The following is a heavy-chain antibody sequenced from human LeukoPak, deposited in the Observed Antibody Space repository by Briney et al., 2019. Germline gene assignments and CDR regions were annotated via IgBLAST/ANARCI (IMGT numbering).Heavy chain of an antibody. CDR1: GFTFSTYA. Sequence: GGSLRLSCAASGFTFSTYAMSWVRHAPGKGLEWVSAISGGGDNTYYADSVKGRFTISRDNSKNTLYLQMNSLRAEDTAVYYCARGGIYYFDYWGQGTLVTVSS. V-gene: IGHV3-23*01. CDR3: ARGGIYYFDY. D-gene: IGHD2-15*01. CDR2: ISGGGDNT. J-gene: IGHJ4*02.